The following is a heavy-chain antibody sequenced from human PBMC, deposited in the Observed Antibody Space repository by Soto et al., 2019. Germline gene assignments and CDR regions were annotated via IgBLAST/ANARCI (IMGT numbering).Heavy chain of an antibody. CDR3: AKGVMYSTKGLDV. CDR2: MTGRGGSI. Sequence: PGGSLRLSCAASGFPFSEYGMTWVRQDPGRGLEWVSAMTGRGGSIHYAESVRGRFIISRDNSKNTPYLQMDRLRAGDTAVYYCAKGVMYSTKGLDVWGQGTTVTVSS. CDR1: GFPFSEYG. D-gene: IGHD2-15*01. J-gene: IGHJ6*02. V-gene: IGHV3-23*01.